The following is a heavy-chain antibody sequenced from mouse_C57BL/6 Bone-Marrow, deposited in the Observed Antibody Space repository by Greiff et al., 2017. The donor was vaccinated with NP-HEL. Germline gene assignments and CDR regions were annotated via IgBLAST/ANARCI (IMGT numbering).Heavy chain of an antibody. CDR3: AGYYDGSSAFDY. V-gene: IGHV1-72*01. Sequence: QVQLQQPGAELVKPGASVKLSCKASGYTFTSYLMHWVKQRPGRGLEWIGRIDPNSGGTKYNEKFKSKATLTVDKPSSTAYMQLNSLTSEDYAVYYCAGYYDGSSAFDYWGQGTTLTVTS. J-gene: IGHJ2*01. D-gene: IGHD1-1*01. CDR1: GYTFTSYL. CDR2: IDPNSGGT.